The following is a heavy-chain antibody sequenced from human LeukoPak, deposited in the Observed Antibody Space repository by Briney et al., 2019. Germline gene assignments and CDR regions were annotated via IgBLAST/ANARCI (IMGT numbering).Heavy chain of an antibody. J-gene: IGHJ4*02. Sequence: SETLSLTCIVSDGSISSSSYYWGWIRQPPGKGLEWIGNLFYTGETFYNPSLNSRVTIFVDTSKSQFSLRLSSVTAADTAVYYCARTDSGRYSYFDYWGQGTLVTVSS. CDR2: LFYTGET. V-gene: IGHV4-39*01. D-gene: IGHD1-26*01. CDR1: DGSISSSSYY. CDR3: ARTDSGRYSYFDY.